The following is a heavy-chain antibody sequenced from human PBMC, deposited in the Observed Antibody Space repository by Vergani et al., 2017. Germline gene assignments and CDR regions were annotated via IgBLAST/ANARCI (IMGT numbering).Heavy chain of an antibody. CDR1: GGSISSYY. V-gene: IGHV4-59*01. Sequence: QVQLQESGPGLVKPSETLSLTCTVSGGSISSYYWSWLRQPPGKGLEWIGYIYYSGSTNYNPSLKSRVTISVDTSKNQFSLNLSSVTAADTAVYYCARARGYSSSWYRKYDYYYYMDVWGKGTTVTVSS. CDR2: IYYSGST. D-gene: IGHD6-13*01. J-gene: IGHJ6*03. CDR3: ARARGYSSSWYRKYDYYYYMDV.